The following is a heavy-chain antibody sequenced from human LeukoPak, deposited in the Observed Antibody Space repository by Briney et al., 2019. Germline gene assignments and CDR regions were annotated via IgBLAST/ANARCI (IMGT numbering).Heavy chain of an antibody. J-gene: IGHJ4*02. CDR1: TFTLEKYW. CDR2: IKQDGSEK. V-gene: IGHV3-7*02. D-gene: IGHD4-17*01. Sequence: GGSLRLSLTASTFTLEKYWMSWVRQAPGKGLEWVANIKQDGSEKYHVDSVKGRFTISRDNARNSLYLQMNSLRDQDTAVYYCASSNNLRCAVDCRGQGTLVTVSS. CDR3: ASSNNLRCAVDC.